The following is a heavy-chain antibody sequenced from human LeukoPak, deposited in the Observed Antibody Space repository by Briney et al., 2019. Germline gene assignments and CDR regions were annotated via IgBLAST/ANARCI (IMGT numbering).Heavy chain of an antibody. CDR3: ATDSGATGPYYYYYGMDV. D-gene: IGHD1-26*01. V-gene: IGHV1-24*01. J-gene: IGHJ6*02. CDR2: FDPEDGET. Sequence: GASVKVSCKVSGYTLTELSMHWVRQAPGRGLEWMGGFDPEDGETIYAQKFQGRVTMTEDTSTDTAYMELSSLRSEDTAVYYCATDSGATGPYYYYYGMDVWGQGTTVTVSS. CDR1: GYTLTELS.